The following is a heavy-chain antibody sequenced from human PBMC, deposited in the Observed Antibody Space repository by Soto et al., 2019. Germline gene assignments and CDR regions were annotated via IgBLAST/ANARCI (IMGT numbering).Heavy chain of an antibody. V-gene: IGHV1-69*04. Sequence: GASVKVSCKASGGTFSSYISWVRQAPGQGLEWMGRIIPILGIANYAQKFQGRVTITADKSTSTAYMELSSLRSEDTAVYYCAKDSYYYDSSGSHFDYWGQGTLVTVSS. J-gene: IGHJ4*02. CDR1: GGTFSSY. D-gene: IGHD3-22*01. CDR3: AKDSYYYDSSGSHFDY. CDR2: IIPILGIA.